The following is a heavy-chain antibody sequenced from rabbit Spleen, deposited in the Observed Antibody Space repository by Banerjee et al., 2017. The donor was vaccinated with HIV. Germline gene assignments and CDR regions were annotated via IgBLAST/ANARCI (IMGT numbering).Heavy chain of an antibody. CDR3: ARDLVGVIGWNFYL. J-gene: IGHJ4*01. CDR2: INAATAKP. CDR1: GFDFSNYNF. D-gene: IGHD1-1*01. V-gene: IGHV1S45*01. Sequence: QEQLEESGGGLVQPGASLTLTCTASGFDFSNYNFMCWVRQAPGKGLEWIACINAATAKPVYATWAKGRFTISRPSSTTVTLRMTSLTAADTATYFCARDLVGVIGWNFYLWGPGTLVTVS.